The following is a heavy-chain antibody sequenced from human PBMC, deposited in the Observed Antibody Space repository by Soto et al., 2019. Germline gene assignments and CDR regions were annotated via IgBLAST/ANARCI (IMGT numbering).Heavy chain of an antibody. CDR3: TKALYCSSTSCYSGGDTFHI. Sequence: GGSLRLSCAASGFTFRNAWMNWVRQAPGKGLEWVGRIKGKADQETTDYAATVEGRFTISRDDSKNILYLQMSSLRAEDTAVYFCTKALYCSSTSCYSGGDTFHIWGQGTMVTVS. D-gene: IGHD2-2*01. V-gene: IGHV3-15*01. J-gene: IGHJ3*02. CDR2: IKGKADQETT. CDR1: GFTFRNAW.